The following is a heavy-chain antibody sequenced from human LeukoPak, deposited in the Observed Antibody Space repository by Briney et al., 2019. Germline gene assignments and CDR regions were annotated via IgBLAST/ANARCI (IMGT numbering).Heavy chain of an antibody. CDR2: INSDGSST. CDR1: GFTFSSYW. V-gene: IGHV3-74*01. J-gene: IGHJ4*02. CDR3: ARGVGPGSWYDSSGYYSDFDY. D-gene: IGHD3-22*01. Sequence: GGSLRLSCAASGFTFSSYWMHWARQAPGKGLVWVSRINSDGSSTSYADSVKGRFTISRDNAKNTLYLQMNSLRAEDTAVYYCARGVGPGSWYDSSGYYSDFDYWGQGTLVTVSS.